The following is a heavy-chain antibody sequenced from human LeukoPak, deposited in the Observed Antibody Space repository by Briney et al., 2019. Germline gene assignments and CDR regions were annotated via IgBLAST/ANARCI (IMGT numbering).Heavy chain of an antibody. CDR2: IHGNDDK. CDR1: GLPLSTSGVG. CDR3: AHRRTPRSSFDP. Sequence: SSPTLLNPTPTLTLTCTFSGLPLSTSGVGVGWVRQPPGKALEWLALIHGNDDKFYSPSLKSRLTITKDTSKNQVVLTMTNMDPVDTATYYCAHRRTPRSSFDPWGPGTLVTVSS. V-gene: IGHV2-5*01. J-gene: IGHJ5*02.